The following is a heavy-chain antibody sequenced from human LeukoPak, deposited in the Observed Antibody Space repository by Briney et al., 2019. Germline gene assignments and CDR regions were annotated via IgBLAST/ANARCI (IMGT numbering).Heavy chain of an antibody. J-gene: IGHJ4*02. Sequence: SETLSLTCTVSGGSVSSHYWSWVRQPLGKGLEWIGYVLDNVRTKDNPSLNSRFTLSAGTSKNQFSLRLTSVTAADTAVYYCATIKRGNIFGFFDFWGQGILVTVSS. CDR2: VLDNVRT. V-gene: IGHV4-59*02. D-gene: IGHD5-18*01. CDR1: GGSVSSHY. CDR3: ATIKRGNIFGFFDF.